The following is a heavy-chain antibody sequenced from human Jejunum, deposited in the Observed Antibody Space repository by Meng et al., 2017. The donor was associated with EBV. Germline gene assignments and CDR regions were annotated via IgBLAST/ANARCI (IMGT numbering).Heavy chain of an antibody. CDR2: IYYSGST. CDR1: GASVNSGNVY. J-gene: IGHJ4*02. Sequence: QTRASGPGLVKPSETLSLTCTVSGASVNSGNVYWSWIRQPPGKGLEWIGYIYYSGSTNYIPSLKSRVAISLDTSKNQFSLKLSSVTAADTAVYYCAGLRYSGYDRAFDYWGQGALVTVSS. D-gene: IGHD5-12*01. V-gene: IGHV4-61*01. CDR3: AGLRYSGYDRAFDY.